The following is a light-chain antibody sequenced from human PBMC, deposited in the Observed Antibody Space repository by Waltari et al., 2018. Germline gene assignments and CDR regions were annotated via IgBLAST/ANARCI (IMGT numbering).Light chain of an antibody. V-gene: IGLV1-44*01. CDR1: SSTIGSNT. J-gene: IGLJ3*02. Sequence: QSVLTQPPSASGTPGQRVTISCSGSSSTIGSNTVNWYQQLPGTAPKLLIYSNNQRPSGVPDRLSGSKSGTAASLAISGLQSEDEADYYCAAWDDSLNGPVFGGGTKLTVL. CDR2: SNN. CDR3: AAWDDSLNGPV.